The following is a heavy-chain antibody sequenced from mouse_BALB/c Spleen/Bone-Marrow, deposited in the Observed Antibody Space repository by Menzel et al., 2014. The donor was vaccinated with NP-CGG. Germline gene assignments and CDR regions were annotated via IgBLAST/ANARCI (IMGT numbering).Heavy chain of an antibody. CDR3: TRSNGNWFAY. J-gene: IGHJ3*01. CDR2: TNPSNGGT. Sequence: VQLQQSGAELVKPGASVKLSCKASGYTFTSYYMYWVKQRPGQGLEWIGETNPSNGGTNFNEKFKNKATLTVDKSSSTAYMQLSSLIFEDSEVYYCTRSNGNWFAYWGQGTLVTVSA. CDR1: GYTFTSYY. V-gene: IGHV1S81*02. D-gene: IGHD2-1*01.